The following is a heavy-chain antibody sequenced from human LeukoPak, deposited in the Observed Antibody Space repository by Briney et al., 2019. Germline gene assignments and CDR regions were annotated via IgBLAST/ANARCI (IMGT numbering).Heavy chain of an antibody. Sequence: GGSLRLSCAASGFTFSSYTMNWVRQAPGKGLEWVSAISGSGVGTYYADSVKGRFTISRDNSWNTLYLQMSSLRVEDTAVYYCARALVIAAAGRPYYYGMDVWGQGTTVTVSS. CDR3: ARALVIAAAGRPYYYGMDV. CDR1: GFTFSSYT. J-gene: IGHJ6*02. CDR2: ISGSGVGT. V-gene: IGHV3-23*01. D-gene: IGHD6-13*01.